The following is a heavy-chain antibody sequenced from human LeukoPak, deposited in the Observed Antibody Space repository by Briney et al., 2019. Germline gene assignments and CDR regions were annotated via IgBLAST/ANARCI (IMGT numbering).Heavy chain of an antibody. CDR3: ARGYYDILTGYLGIYYYYGMDV. Sequence: EASVKDSCKASGYTFTSYDINWVRQATGQGLEWMGWMNPNSGNTGYAQKFQGRVTMTRNTSISTAYMELSSLRSEDTAVYYCARGYYDILTGYLGIYYYYGMDVWGQGTTVTVSS. CDR1: GYTFTSYD. J-gene: IGHJ6*02. CDR2: MNPNSGNT. V-gene: IGHV1-8*01. D-gene: IGHD3-9*01.